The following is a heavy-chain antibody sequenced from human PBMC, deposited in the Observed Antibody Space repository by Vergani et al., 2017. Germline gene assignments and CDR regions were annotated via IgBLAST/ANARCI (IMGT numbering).Heavy chain of an antibody. CDR3: ARDRNKVVVVPAAMAWGY. CDR2: ISSSSSYT. Sequence: QVQLVESGGGLVKPGGSLRLSCAASGFTFSDYYMRWIRQAPGKGLEWVSYISSSSSYTNYADSVKGRFTISRDNAKHSLYLQMNSLRAEDTAVYYCARDRNKVVVVPAAMAWGYWGQGTLVTVSS. CDR1: GFTFSDYY. D-gene: IGHD2-2*01. V-gene: IGHV3-11*05. J-gene: IGHJ4*02.